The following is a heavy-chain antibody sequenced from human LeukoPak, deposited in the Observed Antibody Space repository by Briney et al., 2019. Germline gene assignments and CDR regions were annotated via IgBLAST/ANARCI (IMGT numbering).Heavy chain of an antibody. V-gene: IGHV3-21*01. D-gene: IGHD5-18*01. CDR1: GFTFSNYS. Sequence: GGSLRLSCAASGFTFSNYSWNWVRQAPGKGLEWVSSISISSSYIYYADSVKGRFTISRDNAKNSLYLQMNSLRAEDTAVYYCARVRSGYSHENYFDYWGQGTLVTVSS. CDR3: ARVRSGYSHENYFDY. CDR2: ISISSSYI. J-gene: IGHJ4*02.